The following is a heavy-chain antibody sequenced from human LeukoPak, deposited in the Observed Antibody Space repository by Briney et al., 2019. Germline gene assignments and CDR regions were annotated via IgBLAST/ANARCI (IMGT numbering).Heavy chain of an antibody. CDR3: ARYGSGSYQYNYFDY. CDR1: GFSLSTSEVG. CDR2: IYWDDDK. J-gene: IGHJ4*02. D-gene: IGHD3-10*01. Sequence: SGPTLVKPTQTLTLTCTFSGFSLSTSEVGVGWIRQPPGKALEWLALIYWDDDKRYSPSLKSRLTITKDTSKNQVVLTMTNMAPVDTATYYCARYGSGSYQYNYFDYWGQGTLVPVSS. V-gene: IGHV2-5*02.